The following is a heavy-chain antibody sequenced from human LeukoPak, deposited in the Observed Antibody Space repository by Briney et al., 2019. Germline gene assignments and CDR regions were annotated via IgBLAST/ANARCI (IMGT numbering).Heavy chain of an antibody. Sequence: GESLRLSCAASGFTFSSYAMHWVRQAPGKGLEWVAVISYDGSNKYYADSVKGRFTISRDNAQNSLYLQMNGLRVEDTAVYYCTRRLDDWGQGTLVTVSS. V-gene: IGHV3-30-3*01. CDR1: GFTFSSYA. J-gene: IGHJ4*02. CDR3: TRRLDD. CDR2: ISYDGSNK. D-gene: IGHD3-16*01.